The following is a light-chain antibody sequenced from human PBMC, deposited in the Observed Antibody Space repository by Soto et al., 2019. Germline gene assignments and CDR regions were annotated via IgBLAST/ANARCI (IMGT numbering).Light chain of an antibody. CDR2: GAT. V-gene: IGKV1-17*03. Sequence: DMQMTQSPSAVSASVGYRVTITCRTSQDITNYLVWFQQKPGKVPERLIYGATNLQSGVPSRFSASGSGTEFTLTISSLQHEDFATYYCLQHNRYPWTFGQGTKVDIK. J-gene: IGKJ1*01. CDR3: LQHNRYPWT. CDR1: QDITNY.